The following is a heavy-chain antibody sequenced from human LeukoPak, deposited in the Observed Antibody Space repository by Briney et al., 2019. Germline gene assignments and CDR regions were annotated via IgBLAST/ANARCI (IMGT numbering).Heavy chain of an antibody. CDR3: ARVKANRSGWYYFDY. D-gene: IGHD6-19*01. Sequence: GGSLRLSCAASGFTFNNYIMNWVRQAPGKGLEWVSSISSSSDYIYYADSVQGRFTISRDNSKNTLYLQMNSLRAEDTAVYYCARVKANRSGWYYFDYWGQGTLVTVSS. V-gene: IGHV3-21*04. J-gene: IGHJ4*02. CDR1: GFTFNNYI. CDR2: ISSSSDYI.